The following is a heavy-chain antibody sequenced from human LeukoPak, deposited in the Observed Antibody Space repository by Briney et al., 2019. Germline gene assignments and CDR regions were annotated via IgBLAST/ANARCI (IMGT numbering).Heavy chain of an antibody. CDR3: AKMQGYFDY. V-gene: IGHV3-23*01. CDR1: RLTFSIYG. CDR2: ITGDGTTT. Sequence: GGSLRLSCEASRLTFSIYGMSWVRQAPGKGLQWVSAITGDGTTTYYADSVKGRFTISRDNSKNMLYLQMSSLRAEDTAVYYCAKMQGYFDYWGQGTLVPVSS. J-gene: IGHJ4*02.